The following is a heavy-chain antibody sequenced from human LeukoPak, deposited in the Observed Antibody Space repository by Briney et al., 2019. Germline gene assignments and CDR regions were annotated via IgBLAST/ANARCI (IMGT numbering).Heavy chain of an antibody. CDR3: ARQYYDYIWGSYTANRYFDY. J-gene: IGHJ4*02. D-gene: IGHD3-16*01. V-gene: IGHV5-51*01. CDR2: IYPGDSDT. Sequence: GESLKISCKGSGYSFTSYWIGWVRQMPGKGLEWMGVIYPGDSDTKYSPSFQGQATISADKSISTAYLQWTSLKASDTAKYYCARQYYDYIWGSYTANRYFDYWGQGTLVTVSS. CDR1: GYSFTSYW.